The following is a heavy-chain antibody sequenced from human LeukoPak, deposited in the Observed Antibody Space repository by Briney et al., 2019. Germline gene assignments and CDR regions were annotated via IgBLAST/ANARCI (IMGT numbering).Heavy chain of an antibody. CDR2: ISGSGGST. Sequence: GGSLRLSCAASGFTFSSYAMSWVRQAPGKGLEWVSAISGSGGSTYYADSVQGRFTISRDNSKKTLYLQMDSPRAEDTAVYYCAKGSSSWYNGPFDYWGQGTLVTVSS. CDR1: GFTFSSYA. D-gene: IGHD6-13*01. CDR3: AKGSSSWYNGPFDY. V-gene: IGHV3-23*01. J-gene: IGHJ4*02.